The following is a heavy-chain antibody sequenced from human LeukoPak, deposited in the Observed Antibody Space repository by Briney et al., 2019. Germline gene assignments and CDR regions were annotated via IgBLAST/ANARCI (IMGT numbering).Heavy chain of an antibody. J-gene: IGHJ6*03. CDR3: ASGGYSYDHSNYYYYYMDV. CDR1: GGTFSSYA. Sequence: ASVKVSCKASGGTFSSYAISWVRQAPGQGLEWMGGIIPIFGTANYAQKFQGRVTITTDESTSTAYMELSSLRSEDTAVYYCASGGYSYDHSNYYYYYMDVWGKETTVTVSS. CDR2: IIPIFGTA. D-gene: IGHD5-18*01. V-gene: IGHV1-69*05.